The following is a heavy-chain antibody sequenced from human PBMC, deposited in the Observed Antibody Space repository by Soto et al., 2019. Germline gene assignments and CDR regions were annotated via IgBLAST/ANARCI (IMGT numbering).Heavy chain of an antibody. D-gene: IGHD3-16*01. J-gene: IGHJ6*02. CDR1: VFTFSSFA. V-gene: IGHV3-23*01. CDR2: ITGDGRNT. CDR3: AKGRPSLGGTGRGAMDV. Sequence: PWWSLRLSCSASVFTFSSFAMSWFRQAPGKGLEWVSGITGDGRNTYYANSMEGRFTVSRDNSKDTLYLQMNSLRADDTAVYYCAKGRPSLGGTGRGAMDVWGQGTTVTVSS.